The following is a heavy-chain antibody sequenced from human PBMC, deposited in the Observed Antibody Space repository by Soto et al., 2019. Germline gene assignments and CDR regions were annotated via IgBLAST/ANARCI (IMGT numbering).Heavy chain of an antibody. J-gene: IGHJ4*02. V-gene: IGHV1-8*01. CDR1: GYTFSSYE. Sequence: QVQLVQSGAEVKKPGASVKVSCKASGYTFSSYEINWVRQATGQGLEWMGWMKPNSGNTGYAQKFQGRVIMTWNTPISTAYMELSSLRSEDTALYYCARREGQWLFHWGPGTLVTVS. D-gene: IGHD6-19*01. CDR2: MKPNSGNT. CDR3: ARREGQWLFH.